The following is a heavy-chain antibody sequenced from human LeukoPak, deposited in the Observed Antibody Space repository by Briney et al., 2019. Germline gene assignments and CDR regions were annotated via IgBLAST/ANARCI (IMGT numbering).Heavy chain of an antibody. CDR1: GFTFSSYS. Sequence: GGSLRLSCAASGFTFSSYSMNWVRQAPGKGLEWVSSISSSSSYIYYADSVKGRFTISRDNAKNSLYLQMNSLRAEDTAVYYCARGVRIAVAGYIDYWGQGTLVTVSS. D-gene: IGHD6-19*01. J-gene: IGHJ4*02. CDR3: ARGVRIAVAGYIDY. V-gene: IGHV3-21*01. CDR2: ISSSSSYI.